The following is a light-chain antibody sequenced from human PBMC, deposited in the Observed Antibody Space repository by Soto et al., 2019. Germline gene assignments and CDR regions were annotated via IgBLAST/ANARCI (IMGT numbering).Light chain of an antibody. CDR2: EVS. Sequence: QSALTQPPSASGSPGQSVTISCTGTSSDVGGYNYVSWYQQHPGKAPKVMMYEVSKRPSGVPDRFSGSKSGNTASLTVAGLQAEDEADYDCSSYGGTNSLKVFGGGTKLTVL. V-gene: IGLV2-8*01. CDR1: SSDVGGYNY. CDR3: SSYGGTNSLKV. J-gene: IGLJ2*01.